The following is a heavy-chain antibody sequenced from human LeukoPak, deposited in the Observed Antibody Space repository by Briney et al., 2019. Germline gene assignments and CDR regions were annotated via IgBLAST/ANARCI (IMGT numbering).Heavy chain of an antibody. CDR3: AQQVGYCSSGSCYFTY. J-gene: IGHJ1*01. Sequence: GGSLRPSCAASGFSFNTYAMSWVRQAPGKGLEWVSAISNTGGSTCYADSVKGRFTISRDKSKNTLSLQMNSLRAEDTAVYYCAQQVGYCSSGSCYFTYWGQGTLVTVSS. CDR1: GFSFNTYA. CDR2: ISNTGGST. V-gene: IGHV3-23*01. D-gene: IGHD2-15*01.